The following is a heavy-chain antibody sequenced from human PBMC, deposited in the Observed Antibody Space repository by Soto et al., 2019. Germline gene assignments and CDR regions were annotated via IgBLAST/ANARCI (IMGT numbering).Heavy chain of an antibody. Sequence: EVQLVESGGGLVKPGGSLRLSCAASGFSFSSYAMNWVHQAPGKGLEWVSSIDSSSSFIYYADSVKGRFTISRDNAKNSLYLQMSSLRAEDTAVYYCARDPLWFGEIGYFDYWGQGALVTVSS. D-gene: IGHD3-10*01. J-gene: IGHJ4*02. CDR1: GFSFSSYA. CDR3: ARDPLWFGEIGYFDY. CDR2: IDSSSSFI. V-gene: IGHV3-21*01.